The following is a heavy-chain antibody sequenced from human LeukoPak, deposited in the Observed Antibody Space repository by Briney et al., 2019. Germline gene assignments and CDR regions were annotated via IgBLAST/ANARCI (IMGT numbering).Heavy chain of an antibody. Sequence: SETLSLTCAVYGGSFSGYYWSWIRQPPGKGLEWIGEINHSGSTNYNPSLKSRVTISIDTSKNQFSLKLSSVTAADTAVYYCARGTPPYYYDRVDAFDIWGQGTMVTVSS. D-gene: IGHD3-22*01. CDR2: INHSGST. V-gene: IGHV4-34*01. J-gene: IGHJ3*02. CDR1: GGSFSGYY. CDR3: ARGTPPYYYDRVDAFDI.